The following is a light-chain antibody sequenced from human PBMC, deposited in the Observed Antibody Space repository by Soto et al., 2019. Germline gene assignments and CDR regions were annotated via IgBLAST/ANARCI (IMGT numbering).Light chain of an antibody. V-gene: IGKV1-16*02. Sequence: DIQMTQSPSSLSASVGDRVTITCRASQGIDNYLAWFQQKPGKAPKCLIYGASNLQSGVPSKFSGSGFGTDFTLTINSLQPDDSATYYCQQYNSYWTFGQGTRVEIK. CDR2: GAS. CDR3: QQYNSYWT. CDR1: QGIDNY. J-gene: IGKJ1*01.